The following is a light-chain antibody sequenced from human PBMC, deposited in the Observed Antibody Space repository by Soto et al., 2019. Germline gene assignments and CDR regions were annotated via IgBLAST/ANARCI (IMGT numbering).Light chain of an antibody. J-gene: IGLJ1*01. CDR2: GNN. Sequence: QSVLTQPASVSGSPGQSITISCTGTSXDVGGYNYVSWYQQHPGKAPKLLNYGNNQRPSGVPDRFSGSKSGTSASLAISGLQSEDEADYYCAAWDDSLNGYVFGTGTKFTVL. CDR1: SXDVGGYNY. CDR3: AAWDDSLNGYV. V-gene: IGLV1-44*01.